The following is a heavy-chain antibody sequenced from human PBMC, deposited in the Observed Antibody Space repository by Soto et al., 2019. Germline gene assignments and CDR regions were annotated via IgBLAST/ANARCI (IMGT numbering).Heavy chain of an antibody. Sequence: PGGSLRLSCVASGFTFSASAMNWVRQAPGKGLEWVSSITGSGYSTYYADSVKGRFTISRDNSKRTLYLQMNSLRAEDTAIYYCAKGTNWNYHYWGQGTRVTVSS. CDR3: AKGTNWNYHY. CDR1: GFTFSASA. V-gene: IGHV3-23*01. CDR2: ITGSGYST. D-gene: IGHD1-7*01. J-gene: IGHJ4*02.